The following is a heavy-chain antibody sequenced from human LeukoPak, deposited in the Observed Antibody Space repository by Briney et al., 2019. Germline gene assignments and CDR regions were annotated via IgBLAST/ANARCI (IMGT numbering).Heavy chain of an antibody. CDR1: GYTFSSYG. V-gene: IGHV3-33*01. CDR2: IWYDGSNK. CDR3: ARVHCSGGSCYSGPNYYYGMDV. Sequence: GRSLRLSCAASGYTFSSYGMHWVRQAPGKGLEWVAVIWYDGSNKYYADSVKGRFTISRDNSKNTLYLQMNSLRAEDTAVYYCARVHCSGGSCYSGPNYYYGMDVWGQGTTVTVSS. J-gene: IGHJ6*02. D-gene: IGHD2-15*01.